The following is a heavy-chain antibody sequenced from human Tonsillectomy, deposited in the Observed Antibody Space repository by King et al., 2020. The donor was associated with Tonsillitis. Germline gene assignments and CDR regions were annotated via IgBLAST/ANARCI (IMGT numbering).Heavy chain of an antibody. V-gene: IGHV3-23*04. J-gene: IGHJ4*02. Sequence: VQLVESGGGLVQPGGSLRLSCAASGFTFSSYAMSWVRQAPGKGLEWVSAISGSGGSTYYTDSVKGRFTISRDNSKNTLYLQMNSLRAEDTAVYYCAKALRYCSSTCCYGYYFDYWGQGTLVTVSS. D-gene: IGHD2-2*01. CDR1: GFTFSSYA. CDR3: AKALRYCSSTCCYGYYFDY. CDR2: ISGSGGST.